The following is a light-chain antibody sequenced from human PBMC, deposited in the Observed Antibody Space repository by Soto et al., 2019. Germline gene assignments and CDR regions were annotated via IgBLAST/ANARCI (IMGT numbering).Light chain of an antibody. J-gene: IGLJ3*02. Sequence: QSVLTQPPSVSAAPGQTLTISCSGSGSNIGNNFVSWYQHLPGTAPKLLIYENDKRPSRIPDRFSGSKSGTSATLGITGLQTGDKADYYCAAWDNGLSAVMFGGGTKLTVL. CDR3: AAWDNGLSAVM. CDR2: END. CDR1: GSNIGNNF. V-gene: IGLV1-51*02.